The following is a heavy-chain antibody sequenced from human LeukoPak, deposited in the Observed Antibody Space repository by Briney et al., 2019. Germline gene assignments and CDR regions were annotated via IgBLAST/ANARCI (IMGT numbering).Heavy chain of an antibody. CDR1: GFTFSTYW. V-gene: IGHV3-7*03. J-gene: IGHJ4*02. D-gene: IGHD5-24*01. CDR3: ARGQYTDGLSY. CDR2: IKSDGSEK. Sequence: GGSLRLSCVVSGFTFSTYWMTWVRQAPGKGLEWVAIIKSDGSEKYYVDSVKGRFTISRDNAENSLFLQMNGLRPEDTAVFYCARGQYTDGLSYWGQGTLVTVSS.